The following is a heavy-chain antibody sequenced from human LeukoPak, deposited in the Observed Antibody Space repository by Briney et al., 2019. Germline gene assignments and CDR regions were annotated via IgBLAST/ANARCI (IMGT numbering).Heavy chain of an antibody. Sequence: GGSLRLSCAASGLTFSSYAMHWVRQAPGKGLEWVAVISYDGSNKYYADSVKGRFTISRDNSKNTLYLQINSLRAEDTAVYYCARGGYSYGYDYFDYWGQGTLVTVSS. V-gene: IGHV3-30-3*01. CDR2: ISYDGSNK. D-gene: IGHD5-18*01. J-gene: IGHJ4*02. CDR3: ARGGYSYGYDYFDY. CDR1: GLTFSSYA.